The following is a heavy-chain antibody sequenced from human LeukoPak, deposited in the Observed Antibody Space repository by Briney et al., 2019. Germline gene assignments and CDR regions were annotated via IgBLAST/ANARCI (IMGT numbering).Heavy chain of an antibody. CDR3: ARVGVRGSSRYMDV. Sequence: SETLSLTCTVSGGSISSYYWSWIRQPPGKGLEWIGYTHYSGSTDHNPSLKSRVSISLDTSKNQFSLKLTSVTAADTAVYYCARVGVRGSSRYMDVWGRGTTVTVSS. D-gene: IGHD3-10*01. CDR2: THYSGST. V-gene: IGHV4-59*01. CDR1: GGSISSYY. J-gene: IGHJ6*03.